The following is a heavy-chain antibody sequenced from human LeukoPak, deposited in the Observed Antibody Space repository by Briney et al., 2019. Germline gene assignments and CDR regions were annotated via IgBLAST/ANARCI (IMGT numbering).Heavy chain of an antibody. V-gene: IGHV3-30-3*01. Sequence: PGRSLRLSCAASGFTFSSYAMHWVRQAPGKGLEWVAAISYDGSNKFYADSVKGRFTLSRDNSKNTLYLQMNSLRIEDTAVYYCGRGSVGFGELNYWGQGTLVTVSS. CDR2: ISYDGSNK. CDR3: GRGSVGFGELNY. D-gene: IGHD3-10*01. CDR1: GFTFSSYA. J-gene: IGHJ4*02.